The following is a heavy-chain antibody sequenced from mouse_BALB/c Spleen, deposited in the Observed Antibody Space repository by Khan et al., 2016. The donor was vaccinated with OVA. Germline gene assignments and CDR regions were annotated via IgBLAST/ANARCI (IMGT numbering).Heavy chain of an antibody. CDR3: ARRLPPYYYAIDY. CDR1: GYTFTNYW. J-gene: IGHJ4*01. Sequence: VQLQQSGAELAKPGASVKMSCKASGYTFTNYWIHWVKQRPGQGLEWIGYINPSTIYTEYNQKFKDKATLTADKSSSTAYMQLRSLTSEDSAVYYCARRLPPYYYAIDYWGQGTSVTVSS. V-gene: IGHV1-7*01. D-gene: IGHD3-2*02. CDR2: INPSTIYT.